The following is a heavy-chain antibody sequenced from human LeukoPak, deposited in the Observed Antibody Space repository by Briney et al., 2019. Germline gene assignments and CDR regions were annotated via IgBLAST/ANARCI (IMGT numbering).Heavy chain of an antibody. V-gene: IGHV4-34*01. Sequence: SETLSLTCAVYGGSFSGYYWSWIRQPPGKGLEWIGEINHSGSTNYNPSLKSRVTISVDTSKNQFSLKLSSVTAADTAVYYCARGVTGTTRVDYWGQGTLVTVSS. CDR2: INHSGST. CDR3: ARGVTGTTRVDY. J-gene: IGHJ4*02. D-gene: IGHD1-20*01. CDR1: GGSFSGYY.